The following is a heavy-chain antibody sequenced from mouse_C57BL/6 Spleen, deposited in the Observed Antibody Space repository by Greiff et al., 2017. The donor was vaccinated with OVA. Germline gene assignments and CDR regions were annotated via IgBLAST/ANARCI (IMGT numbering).Heavy chain of an antibody. J-gene: IGHJ2*01. CDR2: IHPNSGST. V-gene: IGHV1-64*01. CDR1: GYTFTSYW. CDR3: ARGGKNSYYCDY. Sequence: VQLQQPGAELVKPGASVKLSCKASGYTFTSYWMHWVKQRPGQGLEWIGMIHPNSGSTNYNEKFKSKATLTVDKSSSTAYMQLSSLTSEDSAVYYCARGGKNSYYCDYWGQGTTLTVSS.